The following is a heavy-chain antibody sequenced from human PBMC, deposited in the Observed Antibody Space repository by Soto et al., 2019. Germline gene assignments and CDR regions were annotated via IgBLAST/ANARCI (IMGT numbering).Heavy chain of an antibody. D-gene: IGHD2-15*01. V-gene: IGHV3-30*18. Sequence: QVQLVESGGGVVQPGRSLRLSCAASGFTFSSYGMHWVRQAPGKGLEWVAAISYDGSNLYYIDSVKGRFTISRDKSKYTLYLQMNILSDEDTAVYYCAKDARPRDGGCAAADYWGQGTLVTVSS. CDR2: ISYDGSNL. CDR3: AKDARPRDGGCAAADY. CDR1: GFTFSSYG. J-gene: IGHJ4*02.